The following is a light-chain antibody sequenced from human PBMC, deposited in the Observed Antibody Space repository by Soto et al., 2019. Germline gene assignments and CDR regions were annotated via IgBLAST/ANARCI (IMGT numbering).Light chain of an antibody. Sequence: DIQLTQSPSFLSASVGDRVTITCRASQGISSDLAWYQQKPGEAPKLLIFTGSLLHSGVPPRFSGSGSGTDFTLTISSLQPEDFATYYCQQTLSFPPTFGQGTKVDIK. J-gene: IGKJ1*01. CDR2: TGS. V-gene: IGKV1-9*01. CDR3: QQTLSFPPT. CDR1: QGISSD.